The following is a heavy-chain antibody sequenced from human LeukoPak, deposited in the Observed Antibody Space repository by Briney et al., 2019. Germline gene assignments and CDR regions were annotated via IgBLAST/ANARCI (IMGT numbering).Heavy chain of an antibody. CDR3: ARGYYDTNGYYYRLDF. V-gene: IGHV1-8*01. D-gene: IGHD3-22*01. J-gene: IGHJ4*02. CDR2: MNPNRGNT. Sequence: ASVTVSCKASGYIFTTYDINWVRQAPGQGLEWMGWMNPNRGNTGYAQKFQGRVTMTRNTSISTAYMELGSLRSEDTAIYYCARGYYDTNGYYYRLDFWGQGTLVTVSS. CDR1: GYIFTTYD.